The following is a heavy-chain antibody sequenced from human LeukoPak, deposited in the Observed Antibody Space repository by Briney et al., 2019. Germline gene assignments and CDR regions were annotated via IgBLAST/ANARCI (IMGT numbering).Heavy chain of an antibody. CDR1: EFTFSSYA. D-gene: IGHD2/OR15-2a*01. CDR3: AKDGTSYYYIYY. V-gene: IGHV3-30*04. CDR2: ISYAGSNK. Sequence: GGSLRLSCAASEFTFSSYAMNWVRQAPGKGLEWVAVISYAGSNKYYADSVKGRFTISRDNSKNTLYLQMNSLRAEDTAVYYCAKDGTSYYYIYYWGQGTLVTVSS. J-gene: IGHJ4*02.